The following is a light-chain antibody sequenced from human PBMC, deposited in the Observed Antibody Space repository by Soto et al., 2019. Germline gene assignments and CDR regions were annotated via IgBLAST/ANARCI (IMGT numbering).Light chain of an antibody. V-gene: IGKV3-15*01. CDR1: QSVSSN. J-gene: IGKJ2*01. Sequence: EIVMTQSPATLSVSPGERATLSCRASQSVSSNLAWYQQKPGQAPRLLIYGASTRATGIPARFSGSGSGTEFTLTISSLQSEDFXVXXCQQYNNWPPIFGQGTKLEIK. CDR2: GAS. CDR3: QQYNNWPPI.